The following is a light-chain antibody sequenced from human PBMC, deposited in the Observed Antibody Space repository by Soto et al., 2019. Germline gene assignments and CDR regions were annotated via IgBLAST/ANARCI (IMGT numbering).Light chain of an antibody. Sequence: EIVLTQSPAILSVSPGERATLSCGASQSVSSYFAWYQQKPGQAPRLLIYDASNRATGVPARFSGSGSGTDFTLSISSLEPEDFAVYYCQQRRYWPVTFGQGTKV. V-gene: IGKV3-11*01. CDR1: QSVSSY. J-gene: IGKJ1*01. CDR2: DAS. CDR3: QQRRYWPVT.